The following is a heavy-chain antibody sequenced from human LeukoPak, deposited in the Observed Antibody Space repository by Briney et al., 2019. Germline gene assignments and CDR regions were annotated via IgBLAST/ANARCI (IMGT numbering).Heavy chain of an antibody. Sequence: GVSLRLSCAASGFTFSNYNMNWVRQRPGKGLQWVSYISSSSNIIYYADSVKGRFTISRDNAKNSLFLQMNSLRAEDTAVYYCARDFAREFTIDYWGQGTLVTVSS. J-gene: IGHJ4*02. CDR1: GFTFSNYN. CDR3: ARDFAREFTIDY. V-gene: IGHV3-48*01. D-gene: IGHD3-10*01. CDR2: ISSSSNII.